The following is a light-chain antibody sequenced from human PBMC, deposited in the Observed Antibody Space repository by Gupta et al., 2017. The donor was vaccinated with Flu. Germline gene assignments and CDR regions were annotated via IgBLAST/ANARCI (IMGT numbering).Light chain of an antibody. V-gene: IGKV3-15*01. CDR1: QSVRSN. CDR3: QQYNNWPPYS. Sequence: EIVMTQSPATLSVSPGERATLSCRASQSVRSNLARYQQKPGQAPRLLINGASTRATGIPARFSGSGSGTEFTLTISSLQSEDFAVYYCQQYNNWPPYSFGQGTKLEIK. CDR2: GAS. J-gene: IGKJ2*03.